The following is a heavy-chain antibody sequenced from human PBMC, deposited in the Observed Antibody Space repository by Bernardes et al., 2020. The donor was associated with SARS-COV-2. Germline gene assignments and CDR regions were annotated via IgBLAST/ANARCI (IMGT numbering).Heavy chain of an antibody. Sequence: GGSLRLSCAASGFTFSSYSMNWVRQAPGKGLEWVSSISSSSSYIYYADSVKGRFTISRDNAKNSLYLQMNSLRAEDTAVYYCARDFYGSGSYPIFDYWGQGTLVTVSS. V-gene: IGHV3-21*01. CDR1: GFTFSSYS. J-gene: IGHJ4*02. CDR3: ARDFYGSGSYPIFDY. CDR2: ISSSSSYI. D-gene: IGHD3-10*01.